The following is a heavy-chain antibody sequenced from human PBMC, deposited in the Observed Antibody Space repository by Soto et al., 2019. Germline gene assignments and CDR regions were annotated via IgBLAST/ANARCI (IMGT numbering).Heavy chain of an antibody. CDR1: GGSISRSSYY. V-gene: IGHV4-39*01. Sequence: SETLSLTCTVSGGSISRSSYYWGWIRQPPGKGLEWIGSIYYSGSTYYNPSLKSRVTISVDTSKNQFSLKLSSVTAADTAVYYCARLRVYWELLFLHNYGMDVWGQGTTVT. D-gene: IGHD1-26*01. CDR2: IYYSGST. J-gene: IGHJ6*02. CDR3: ARLRVYWELLFLHNYGMDV.